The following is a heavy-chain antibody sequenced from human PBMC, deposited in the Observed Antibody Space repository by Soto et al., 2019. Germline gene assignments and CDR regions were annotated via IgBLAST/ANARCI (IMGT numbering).Heavy chain of an antibody. Sequence: LSLTCTVSGGSISSSSYYWGWIRQPPGKGLEWIGSIYYSGSTYYNPSLKSRVTISVDTSKNQFSLKLSSVTAADTAVYYCASITRDFWSGYSTKFDYWGQGTLVTVSS. D-gene: IGHD3-3*01. V-gene: IGHV4-39*01. CDR2: IYYSGST. CDR3: ASITRDFWSGYSTKFDY. CDR1: GGSISSSSYY. J-gene: IGHJ4*02.